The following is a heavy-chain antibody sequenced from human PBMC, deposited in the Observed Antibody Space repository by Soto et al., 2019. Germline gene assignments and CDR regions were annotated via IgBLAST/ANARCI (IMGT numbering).Heavy chain of an antibody. D-gene: IGHD2-15*01. Sequence: PSETLSLTCTVSGDSTVSNSSYYWGWIRQPPGKGLEWIGSIYYTGNTFYSPSFRSRLTISVDTSKSQFSLKLRSVTAADTATYYCASAVSSTDGMDVWGQGTTVTVSS. CDR3: ASAVSSTDGMDV. J-gene: IGHJ6*02. V-gene: IGHV4-39*01. CDR1: GDSTVSNSSYY. CDR2: IYYTGNT.